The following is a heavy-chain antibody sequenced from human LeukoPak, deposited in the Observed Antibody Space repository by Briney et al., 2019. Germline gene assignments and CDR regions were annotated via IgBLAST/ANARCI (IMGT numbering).Heavy chain of an antibody. V-gene: IGHV1-58*01. Sequence: SVKVSCKASGFTFTSSAVQWVRQARGQRLEWIGWIVVGSGNTNYAQKFQERVTITRDMSTSTAYMELSSLRSEDTAVYYCAADSLEINNYYMDVWGKGTTVTVSS. CDR2: IVVGSGNT. J-gene: IGHJ6*03. CDR1: GFTFTSSA. D-gene: IGHD3-3*01. CDR3: AADSLEINNYYMDV.